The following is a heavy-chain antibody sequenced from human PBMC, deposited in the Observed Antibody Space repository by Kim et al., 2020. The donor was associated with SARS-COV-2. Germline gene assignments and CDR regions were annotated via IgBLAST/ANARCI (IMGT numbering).Heavy chain of an antibody. CDR2: ISGSGSRT. Sequence: GGSLRLSCAASGFTFSSYAMSWVRQAPGKGLEWVSGISGSGSRTYYADSVKGRFTISRDNSKNTLYLQMNSLRAEDTAVYYCAKGFGDVGATSNFDYWGQGTLVTISS. D-gene: IGHD1-26*01. J-gene: IGHJ4*02. CDR1: GFTFSSYA. V-gene: IGHV3-23*01. CDR3: AKGFGDVGATSNFDY.